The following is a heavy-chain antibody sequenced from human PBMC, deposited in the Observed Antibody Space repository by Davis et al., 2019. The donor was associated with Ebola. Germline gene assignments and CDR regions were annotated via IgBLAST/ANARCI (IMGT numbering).Heavy chain of an antibody. CDR1: GYTSTSYY. J-gene: IGHJ4*02. CDR2: INPSGGST. D-gene: IGHD3-10*01. Sequence: AASVKVSCKASGYTSTSYYMHWVRQAPGQGLEWMGIINPSGGSTSYAQKFQGRVTMTRDTSTSTVYMELSSLRSADTPVYYCARGFITMVRGDLYYFDYWGQGTLVTVSS. V-gene: IGHV1-46*01. CDR3: ARGFITMVRGDLYYFDY.